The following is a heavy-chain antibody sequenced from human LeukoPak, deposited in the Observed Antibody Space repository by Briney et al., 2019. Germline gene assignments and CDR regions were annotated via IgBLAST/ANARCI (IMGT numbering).Heavy chain of an antibody. J-gene: IGHJ5*02. CDR2: IYYSGST. D-gene: IGHD2-2*02. Sequence: SETLSLTCTVSGGSISSSSYYWGWIRQPPGKGLEWIGSIYYSGSTYYNPSLKSRVTISVDTSKNQFSLKLGSVTAADTAVYYCARHEIVVVPAAILCGWFDPWGQGTLVTVSS. V-gene: IGHV4-39*01. CDR3: ARHEIVVVPAAILCGWFDP. CDR1: GGSISSSSYY.